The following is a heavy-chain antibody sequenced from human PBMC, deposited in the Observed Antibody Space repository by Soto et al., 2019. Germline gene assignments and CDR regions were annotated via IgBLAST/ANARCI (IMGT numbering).Heavy chain of an antibody. J-gene: IGHJ3*02. CDR2: ISAYNGNT. D-gene: IGHD3-3*02. CDR3: ARDWDSMSHFDI. Sequence: GASGKVYSKASGYTFTSYGISWVRQAPGQGLEWMGWISAYNGNTNYAQKLQGRVTMTTDTSTSTAYMELRSLRSDDTAVYYCARDWDSMSHFDIWGQGTMVTVSS. CDR1: GYTFTSYG. V-gene: IGHV1-18*01.